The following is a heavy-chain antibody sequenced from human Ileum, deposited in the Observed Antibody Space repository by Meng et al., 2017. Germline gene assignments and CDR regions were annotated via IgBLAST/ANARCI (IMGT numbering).Heavy chain of an antibody. J-gene: IGHJ4*02. CDR2: INGDGGYT. CDR3: AKDWGGVGALDY. Sequence: VQLVEAGGGLVQPGGSLRLSCAASGFTLSSYWMHWVRQAPGKGLAWVARINGDGGYTEYADSVRARFTISRDNAKNTLYLQMNSLRAEDTAVYFCAKDWGGVGALDYWGQGSLVTVSS. V-gene: IGHV3-74*03. CDR1: GFTLSSYW. D-gene: IGHD1-26*01.